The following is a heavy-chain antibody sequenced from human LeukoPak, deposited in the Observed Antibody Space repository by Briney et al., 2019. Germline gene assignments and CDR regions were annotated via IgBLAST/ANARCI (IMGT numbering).Heavy chain of an antibody. Sequence: SETLSLTCAVSGGSISSGGYSWSWIRQPPGKGLEWIGYIYHSGSTYYSPSLKSRVTISVDRSKNQFSLKLSSVTAADTAVYYCARGGYLDYWGQGTLVTVSS. D-gene: IGHD3-16*01. CDR2: IYHSGST. J-gene: IGHJ4*02. CDR3: ARGGYLDY. CDR1: GGSISSGGYS. V-gene: IGHV4-30-2*01.